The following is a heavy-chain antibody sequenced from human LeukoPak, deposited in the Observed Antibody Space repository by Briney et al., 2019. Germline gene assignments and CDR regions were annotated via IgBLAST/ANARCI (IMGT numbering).Heavy chain of an antibody. D-gene: IGHD1-26*01. J-gene: IGHJ4*02. CDR3: SRSSQISGSYFTDY. Sequence: GASVKVSCKASGYTFTGHYLHWVRQAPGQGLEWMGWINPNTGGTTYGQKFQGRVTMTRDTSISTVNMELSRLRSDDTAVYYCSRSSQISGSYFTDYWGQGTLVTVSS. V-gene: IGHV1-2*02. CDR2: INPNTGGT. CDR1: GYTFTGHY.